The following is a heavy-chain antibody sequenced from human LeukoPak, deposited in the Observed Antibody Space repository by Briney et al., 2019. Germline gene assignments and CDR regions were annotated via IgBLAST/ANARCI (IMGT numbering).Heavy chain of an antibody. J-gene: IGHJ4*02. CDR1: GFTFSGSS. Sequence: GGSLRLSCAASGFTFSGSSMHWVRQASGKGLEWVGGIRSKANSYATAYAASVKARFTISRDDSKNTAYLQMNSLKTEDTAVYHCTTYCSGGSCYAEDYWGQGTLATVSS. D-gene: IGHD2-15*01. V-gene: IGHV3-73*01. CDR2: IRSKANSYAT. CDR3: TTYCSGGSCYAEDY.